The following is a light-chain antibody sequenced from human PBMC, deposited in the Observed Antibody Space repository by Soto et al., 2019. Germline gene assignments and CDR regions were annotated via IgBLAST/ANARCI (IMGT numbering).Light chain of an antibody. CDR3: QQSYSIPPT. Sequence: VVLTQSPATLSLSPGERATLSCRTSLSVSVYLDWYQQKPGQAPRLLIYDASARATGIPDRFRGSGSGTDFTLTISSLQLEDFATYYCQQSYSIPPTFGQGTKVDI. CDR1: LSVSVY. V-gene: IGKV3-11*01. J-gene: IGKJ1*01. CDR2: DAS.